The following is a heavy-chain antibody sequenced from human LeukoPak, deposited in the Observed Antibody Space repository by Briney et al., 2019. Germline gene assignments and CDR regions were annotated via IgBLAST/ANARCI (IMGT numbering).Heavy chain of an antibody. CDR2: ITHSTTYM. CDR1: GFTFSSYS. J-gene: IGHJ4*02. D-gene: IGHD3-10*01. V-gene: IGHV3-21*01. Sequence: GGSLRLSCAASGFTFSSYSMNWVRQAPGKGLEWVSSITHSTTYMYYADSVKGRFHISRDNAKKSLYLQMNSLRAEDTAVYYCATASYFYGSGSYGSIWGQGTLVTVSS. CDR3: ATASYFYGSGSYGSI.